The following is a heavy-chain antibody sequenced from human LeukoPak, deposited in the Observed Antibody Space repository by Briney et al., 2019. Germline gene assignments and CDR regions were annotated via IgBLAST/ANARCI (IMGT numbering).Heavy chain of an antibody. Sequence: GRSLRLSCAASGFTFSSYGMHWVRQAPGKGLEWVAVISYDGSNKYYADSVKGRFTISRDNSKNTLYLQMNSLRAEDTAVHYCAKNLNPYSSSWYYFDYWGQGTLVTVSS. CDR2: ISYDGSNK. D-gene: IGHD6-13*01. CDR1: GFTFSSYG. V-gene: IGHV3-30*18. J-gene: IGHJ4*02. CDR3: AKNLNPYSSSWYYFDY.